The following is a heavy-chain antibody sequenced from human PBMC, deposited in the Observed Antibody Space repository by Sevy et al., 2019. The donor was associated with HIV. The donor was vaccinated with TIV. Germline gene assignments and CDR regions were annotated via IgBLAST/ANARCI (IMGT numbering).Heavy chain of an antibody. CDR3: ARDLMSGTNYYYYGMDV. J-gene: IGHJ6*02. D-gene: IGHD2-2*01. CDR2: INPNSGGT. Sequence: ASVKVSCKASGYTFTGYYMHWVRQAPGQGLEWMGWINPNSGGTNYAQKFQGWVTMTRDTSISTAYMELGRLRSDDTAVYYCARDLMSGTNYYYYGMDVWGQGTTVTVSS. CDR1: GYTFTGYY. V-gene: IGHV1-2*04.